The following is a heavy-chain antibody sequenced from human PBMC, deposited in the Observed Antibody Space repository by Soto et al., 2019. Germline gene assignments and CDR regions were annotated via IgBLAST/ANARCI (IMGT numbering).Heavy chain of an antibody. Sequence: QVQLQESGPRLVKPSGTLSLTCAVYGGSLSSCNWWSWVRQPPGKGLEWIGEIYRYGSTSYNPSLKSRVTIAVDKPKNQIPLKMASRTAADTAVYFCSGGGRPGQIDWFDPWGQGILVTVSS. D-gene: IGHD2-21*01. V-gene: IGHV4-4*02. CDR2: IYRYGST. CDR3: SGGGRPGQIDWFDP. J-gene: IGHJ5*02. CDR1: GGSLSSCNW.